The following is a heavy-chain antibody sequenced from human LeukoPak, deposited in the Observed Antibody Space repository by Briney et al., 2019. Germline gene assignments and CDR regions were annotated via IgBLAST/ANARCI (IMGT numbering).Heavy chain of an antibody. J-gene: IGHJ4*02. CDR3: ARVLYYVSSGFYY. CDR1: GGTFSSYA. CDR2: IIPIFGTA. Sequence: ASVKVSCKASGGTFSSYAISWVRQAPGQGLEWMGRIIPIFGTANYAQKFQGRVTITTDESTSTAYMELSSLRSEDTAGYYCARVLYYVSSGFYYWGQGTLVTVSS. V-gene: IGHV1-69*05. D-gene: IGHD3-22*01.